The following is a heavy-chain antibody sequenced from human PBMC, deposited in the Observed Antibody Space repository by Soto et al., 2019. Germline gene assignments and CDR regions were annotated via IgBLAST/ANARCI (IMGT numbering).Heavy chain of an antibody. Sequence: SETLSLTCTVSGGSISSYYWSWIRQPPGKALEWIGYGYHSVSIHYNPSLKTRVTISVDTSENQFSLRLSSVTAADTAVYYCARAFAGFGAYWYFDLWGRGTLVTVSS. V-gene: IGHV4-59*01. CDR2: GYHSVSI. CDR1: GGSISSYY. J-gene: IGHJ2*01. D-gene: IGHD3-16*01. CDR3: ARAFAGFGAYWYFDL.